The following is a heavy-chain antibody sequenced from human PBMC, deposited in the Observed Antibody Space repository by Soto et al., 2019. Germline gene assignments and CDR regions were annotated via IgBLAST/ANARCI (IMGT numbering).Heavy chain of an antibody. D-gene: IGHD1-26*01. Sequence: DVQLVESGGGLVKPGGSLRLSCVASGFIFSDAWMSWVRQAPGKGLEWVGRIRANNAGGTTDYTAPVKGRFTVSRDDSKKTFYLQMNSLKPEDTAVYYSTADDALHLWSPADHCGQGTLVTVSS. CDR3: TADDALHLWSPADH. J-gene: IGHJ4*02. V-gene: IGHV3-15*01. CDR1: GFIFSDAW. CDR2: IRANNAGGTT.